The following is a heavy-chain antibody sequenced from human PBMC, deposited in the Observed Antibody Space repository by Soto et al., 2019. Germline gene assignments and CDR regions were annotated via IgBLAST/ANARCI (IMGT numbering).Heavy chain of an antibody. Sequence: PGGSLRLSCAASGFTFSSYGMHWVRQAPGKGLEWVAVIWYDGSNKYYADSVKGRFTISRDNSKNTLYLQMNSLRAEDTAVYYCARDLPGDYQNYYYYYGMDVWGQGTTVTVSS. V-gene: IGHV3-33*01. CDR2: IWYDGSNK. CDR1: GFTFSSYG. D-gene: IGHD4-17*01. CDR3: ARDLPGDYQNYYYYYGMDV. J-gene: IGHJ6*02.